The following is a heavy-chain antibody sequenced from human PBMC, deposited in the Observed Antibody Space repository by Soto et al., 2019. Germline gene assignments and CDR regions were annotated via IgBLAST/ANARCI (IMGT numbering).Heavy chain of an antibody. Sequence: SVKVSCKASGGTFSSYAISWVRQAPGQGLEWMGGIIPIFGTANYAQKFQGRVTITADESTSTAYMELSSLRSEDTAVYYCARNRGNYYGMDVWGQGTTVTVSS. CDR2: IIPIFGTA. CDR3: ARNRGNYYGMDV. CDR1: GGTFSSYA. J-gene: IGHJ6*02. D-gene: IGHD2-21*01. V-gene: IGHV1-69*13.